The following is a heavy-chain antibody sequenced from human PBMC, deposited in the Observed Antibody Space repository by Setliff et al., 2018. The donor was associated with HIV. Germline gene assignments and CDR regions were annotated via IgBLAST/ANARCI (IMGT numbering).Heavy chain of an antibody. CDR2: IYHSGSI. Sequence: SETLSLTCAVSGGSISSNNWWSWVRQPPGKGLEWIGEIYHSGSIIYNPSLQGRVTMSVDTSKNQFSLKVRSLTAADTGLYYCARVKSIKTTLVRLWPRFDLWGQGTQVTVSS. CDR3: ARVKSIKTTLVRLWPRFDL. J-gene: IGHJ5*02. D-gene: IGHD3-10*01. CDR1: GGSISSNNW. V-gene: IGHV4-4*02.